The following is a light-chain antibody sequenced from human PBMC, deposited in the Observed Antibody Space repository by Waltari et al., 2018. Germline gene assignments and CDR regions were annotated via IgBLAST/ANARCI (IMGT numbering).Light chain of an antibody. CDR1: SSAVCIFYF. CDR2: DVV. V-gene: IGLV2-11*01. Sequence: QSALTQPRSVSGSPGQSVTISCSGTSSAVCIFYFVSWYQQHPGNAPKLLIYDVVKRPSGVPDRFSGSKSGNTASLTISGLQTEDESDYYCCSYAGSYTFVFGGGTQLTVL. CDR3: CSYAGSYTFV. J-gene: IGLJ7*01.